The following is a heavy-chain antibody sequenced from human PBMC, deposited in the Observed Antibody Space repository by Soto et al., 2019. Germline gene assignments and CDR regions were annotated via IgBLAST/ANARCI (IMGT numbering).Heavy chain of an antibody. CDR2: ISGSGGST. J-gene: IGHJ4*02. D-gene: IGHD4-4*01. Sequence: GGSLRLSCAASGFTFSSYAMSWVRQAPGKGLEWVSAISGSGGSTYYADSVKGRFTISRDNSKNTLYLQMNSLRAEDTAVYYGSKDLKFLTVTIFDYWGQGTLVTVSS. CDR3: SKDLKFLTVTIFDY. CDR1: GFTFSSYA. V-gene: IGHV3-23*01.